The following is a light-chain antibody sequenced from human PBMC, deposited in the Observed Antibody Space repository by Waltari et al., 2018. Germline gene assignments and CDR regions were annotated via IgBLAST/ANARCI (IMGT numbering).Light chain of an antibody. J-gene: IGKJ1*01. V-gene: IGKV2-28*01. CDR3: IQALQTPRT. CDR2: LGS. Sequence: DIVMTQSPLSLPVTPGEPASISCRSSQSLLHSYGYNYLDWYLQKPGQSPQLLIYLGSNRASGGPDRFSGSGSCANFTLKISRVEAEDVGIYYCIQALQTPRTFGQGTKVEIK. CDR1: QSLLHSYGYNY.